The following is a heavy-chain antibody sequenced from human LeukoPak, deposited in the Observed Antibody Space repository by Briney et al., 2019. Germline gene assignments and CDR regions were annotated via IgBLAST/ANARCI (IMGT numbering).Heavy chain of an antibody. CDR1: GFTFSSYA. J-gene: IGHJ4*02. V-gene: IGHV3-30*01. CDR3: ARDGRPGPFGVYYFDY. Sequence: GRSLRLSFAASGFTFSSYAMHWVRQAPGKGLEWVAVISYDGSNKYYADSVKGRFTISRDNSKNTLYLQMNSLRAEDTAVYYCARDGRPGPFGVYYFDYWGQGTLVTVSS. CDR2: ISYDGSNK. D-gene: IGHD3-16*01.